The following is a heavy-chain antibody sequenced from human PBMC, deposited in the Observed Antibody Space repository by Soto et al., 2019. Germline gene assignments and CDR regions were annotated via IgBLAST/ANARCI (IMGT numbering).Heavy chain of an antibody. D-gene: IGHD6-13*01. V-gene: IGHV3-7*04. CDR3: ARDHRYSSSWQYYYYGMDV. CDR2: IKQDGSEK. Sequence: EVQLVESGGGLVQPGGSLRLSCAASGFTFSSYWMSWVRQAPGKGLEWVANIKQDGSEKYYVDSVKGRFTISRDNVKNSLYLQMNSLRAEDTAVYYCARDHRYSSSWQYYYYGMDVWGQGTTVTVSS. CDR1: GFTFSSYW. J-gene: IGHJ6*02.